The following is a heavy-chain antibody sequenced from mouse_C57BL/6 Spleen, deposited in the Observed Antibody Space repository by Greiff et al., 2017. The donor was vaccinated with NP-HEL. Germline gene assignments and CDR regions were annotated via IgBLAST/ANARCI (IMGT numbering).Heavy chain of an antibody. J-gene: IGHJ1*03. CDR1: GYSITSGYY. Sequence: DVQLQESGPGLVKPSQSLSLTCSVTGYSITSGYYWHWIRQFPGNTLVWMGYIRYDGSNIYNPSLKNQISNTRDTSTNQFFLKLNSVTTEDTATYDCARENTTVVRDWYVDVWDTGTTVTVAS. CDR3: ARENTTVVRDWYVDV. CDR2: IRYDGSN. V-gene: IGHV3-6*01. D-gene: IGHD1-1*01.